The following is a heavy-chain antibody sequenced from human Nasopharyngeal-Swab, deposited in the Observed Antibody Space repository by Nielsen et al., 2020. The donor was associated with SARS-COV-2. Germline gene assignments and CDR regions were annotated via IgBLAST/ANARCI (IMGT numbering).Heavy chain of an antibody. J-gene: IGHJ6*02. CDR1: GFTFSSYS. CDR2: ISSSSSYI. D-gene: IGHD3-9*01. Sequence: GGSLRLSCAASGFTFSSYSMNWVRQAPGKGLERVSSISSSSSYIYYADSVKGRFTISRDNAKNSLYLQMNSLRAEDTAVYYCARDGWYDILTGYLALYYYYYGMDVWGQGTTVTVSS. CDR3: ARDGWYDILTGYLALYYYYYGMDV. V-gene: IGHV3-21*01.